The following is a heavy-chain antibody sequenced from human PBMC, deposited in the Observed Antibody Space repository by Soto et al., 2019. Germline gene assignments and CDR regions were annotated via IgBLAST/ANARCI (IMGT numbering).Heavy chain of an antibody. CDR1: GYTFTSYG. J-gene: IGHJ6*02. CDR3: ARGGAPVLLWFGEAAIDGMDV. D-gene: IGHD3-10*01. CDR2: ISAYNGNT. V-gene: IGHV1-18*01. Sequence: ASVKVSCKASGYTFTSYGISGVRQAPGQGLEWMGWISAYNGNTNYAQKLQGRVTMTTDTSTSTAYMELRSLRSDDTAVYYCARGGAPVLLWFGEAAIDGMDVWGQGTTVTVSS.